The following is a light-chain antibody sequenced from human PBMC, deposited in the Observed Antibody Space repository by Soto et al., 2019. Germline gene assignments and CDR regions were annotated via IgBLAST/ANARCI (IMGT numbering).Light chain of an antibody. CDR1: SSDVGGYNY. CDR2: DVS. Sequence: QSVLTQPASVSGSPGQSITISCTGTSSDVGGYNYVSWYQHHPGKAPKLIIYDVSNRPSGVSIRLSGSKSDNTASLTISGLQPEVEADYHCSSYTTSNTRQIVFGTGTKVTVL. V-gene: IGLV2-14*03. CDR3: SSYTTSNTRQIV. J-gene: IGLJ1*01.